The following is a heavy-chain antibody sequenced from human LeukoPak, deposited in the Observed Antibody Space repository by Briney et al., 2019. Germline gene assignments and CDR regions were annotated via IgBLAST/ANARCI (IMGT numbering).Heavy chain of an antibody. CDR1: GFTVSSNY. CDR3: ARGVDY. V-gene: IGHV3-48*04. J-gene: IGHJ4*02. Sequence: GGSLRLSCAASGFTVSSNYMSWVRQAPGKGLEWVSHISGSSDAIFYADSVKGRFTISRDNAKNSLYLQMNSLRAEDTAVYYCARGVDYWGQGILVTVSS. CDR2: ISGSSDAI.